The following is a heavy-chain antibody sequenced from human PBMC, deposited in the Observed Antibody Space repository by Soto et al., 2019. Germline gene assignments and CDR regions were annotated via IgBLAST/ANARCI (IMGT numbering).Heavy chain of an antibody. CDR1: GYSFTSHY. CDR3: ASPPYDILTSNYYYYYGMDV. J-gene: IGHJ6*02. D-gene: IGHD3-9*01. V-gene: IGHV1-46*01. Sequence: ASVKVSCKAIGYSFTSHYMHWVRQAPGQGLEWMGIINPSGGSTSYAQKFQGRVTMTRDTSTSTVYMELSSLRSEDTAVYYCASPPYDILTSNYYYYYGMDVWGQGTTVTVSS. CDR2: INPSGGST.